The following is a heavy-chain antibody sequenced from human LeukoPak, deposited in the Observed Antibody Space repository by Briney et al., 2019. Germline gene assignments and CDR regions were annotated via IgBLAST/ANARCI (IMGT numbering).Heavy chain of an antibody. CDR3: ARVPGYSSSWYDY. CDR2: IKQDGSET. D-gene: IGHD6-13*01. V-gene: IGHV3-7*01. J-gene: IGHJ4*02. Sequence: GGSLRLSCAASGFTFSNYWINWVRQAPGKGLEWVANIKQDGSETYCVDSVKGRFTISRDNAKNSLYLQMNSLRAEDTAVYYCARVPGYSSSWYDYWGQGTLVTVSS. CDR1: GFTFSNYW.